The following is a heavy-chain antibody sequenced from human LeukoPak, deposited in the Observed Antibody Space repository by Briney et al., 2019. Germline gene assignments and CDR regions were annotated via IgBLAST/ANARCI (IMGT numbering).Heavy chain of an antibody. J-gene: IGHJ5*02. CDR1: GYTFTSYD. D-gene: IGHD2-2*01. CDR2: MNPNSGNT. Sequence: ASVKVSCKASGYTFTSYDINWVRQATGQGLEWMGWMNPNSGNTGYAQKFQGRVTMTRNTSISTAYMELSSLRSEDTAVYYCARGNIVVVPAAMYSWFDPWGQGTLVTVSS. V-gene: IGHV1-8*01. CDR3: ARGNIVVVPAAMYSWFDP.